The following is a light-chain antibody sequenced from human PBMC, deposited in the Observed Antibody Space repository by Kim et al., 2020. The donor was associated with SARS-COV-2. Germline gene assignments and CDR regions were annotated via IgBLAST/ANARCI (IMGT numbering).Light chain of an antibody. J-gene: IGKJ4*01. Sequence: SVGDRITITCRASQDVSTFLAWYQQKPGKAPKLLIYAASTLHSGVPSTFSGSGSGTEFTLTISSLQPEDFATYYCQQLDSYPQVTFGGGTKVDIK. CDR1: QDVSTF. CDR2: AAS. CDR3: QQLDSYPQVT. V-gene: IGKV1-9*01.